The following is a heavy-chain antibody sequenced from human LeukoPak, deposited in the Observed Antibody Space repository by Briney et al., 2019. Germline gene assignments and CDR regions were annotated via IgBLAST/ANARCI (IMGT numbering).Heavy chain of an antibody. Sequence: SETLSLTCTVYGKSFSGYYWTCIRQSPGKGLQWIGEINHSGSTNYNPSLKSRVSISIDTSKNHLSLKLNSVTAADTAVYYCARGRVSVTGYYFAMDVWGQGTTVTVSS. CDR3: ARGRVSVTGYYFAMDV. J-gene: IGHJ6*02. CDR2: INHSGST. V-gene: IGHV4-34*01. CDR1: GKSFSGYY. D-gene: IGHD2-21*02.